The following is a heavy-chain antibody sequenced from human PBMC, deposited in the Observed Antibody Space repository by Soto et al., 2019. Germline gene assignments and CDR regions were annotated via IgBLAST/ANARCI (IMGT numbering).Heavy chain of an antibody. J-gene: IGHJ4*02. CDR2: IYYSGST. CDR3: ARGSYYYDSSVYYHY. CDR1: GGSISSGDYY. D-gene: IGHD3-22*01. Sequence: SETLSLTCAVSGGSISSGDYYWSWIRQPPGKGLEWIGYIYYSGSTYYNPSLKSRVTISVDTSKNQFSLKLSSVTAADRAVYYCARGSYYYDSSVYYHYWGQGTLVTVSS. V-gene: IGHV4-30-4*01.